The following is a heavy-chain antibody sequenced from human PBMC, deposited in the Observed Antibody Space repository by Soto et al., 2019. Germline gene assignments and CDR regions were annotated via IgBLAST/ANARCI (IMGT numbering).Heavy chain of an antibody. J-gene: IGHJ5*02. V-gene: IGHV4-39*01. CDR2: IYYSGST. Sequence: SETLSLTCTVSGGSISSSSYYWGWIRQPPGKGLEWIGSIYYSGSTYYNPSLKSRVTISVDTSKNQFSLKLSSVTAADTAVYYCARLGYSYGYRWFDPWGQGTLVTLSS. CDR1: GGSISSSSYY. D-gene: IGHD5-18*01. CDR3: ARLGYSYGYRWFDP.